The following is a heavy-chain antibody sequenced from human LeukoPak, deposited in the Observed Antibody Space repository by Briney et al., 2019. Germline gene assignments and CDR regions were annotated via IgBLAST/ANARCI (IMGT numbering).Heavy chain of an antibody. V-gene: IGHV3-30*02. D-gene: IGHD3-10*01. CDR2: IRYDRSNQ. CDR1: GFTFINYG. CDR3: AKISGFYFDY. Sequence: GGSLRLSCAASGFTFINYGMHWVRQAPGKGLEWVAFIRYDRSNQYYADSVKGRFTISRDNSKNTVYLQMNSLRAEDTAAYYCAKISGFYFDYWGQGTLVTVSS. J-gene: IGHJ4*02.